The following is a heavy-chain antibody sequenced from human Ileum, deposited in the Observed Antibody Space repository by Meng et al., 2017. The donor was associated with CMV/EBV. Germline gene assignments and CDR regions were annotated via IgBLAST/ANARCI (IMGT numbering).Heavy chain of an antibody. V-gene: IGHV1-69*02. Sequence: SSVTVSCKVSRGTFSDSSLHWVRQAPGQGLEWVGRITAMFDKSDYAQKFQGRVTFTADKSANTAYMELTRLRPDDTAVYYCAEIKLDITHDAFDIWGQGTMVT. D-gene: IGHD2-15*01. CDR3: AEIKLDITHDAFDI. CDR1: RGTFSDSS. CDR2: ITAMFDKS. J-gene: IGHJ3*02.